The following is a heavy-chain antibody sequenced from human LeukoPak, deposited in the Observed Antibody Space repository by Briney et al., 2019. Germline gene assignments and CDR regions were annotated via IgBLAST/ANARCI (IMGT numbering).Heavy chain of an antibody. V-gene: IGHV4-59*01. CDR3: ARDLVTVTKGFDI. CDR2: IYTSGST. D-gene: IGHD4-17*01. J-gene: IGHJ3*02. CDR1: GGSISSYY. Sequence: SGTLSLTCTVSGGSISSYYWSWIRQPPGKGLEWIGYIYTSGSTNYNPSLKSRVTISVDTSKNQFSLKLSSVTAADTAVYYCARDLVTVTKGFDIWGQGTMVSVSS.